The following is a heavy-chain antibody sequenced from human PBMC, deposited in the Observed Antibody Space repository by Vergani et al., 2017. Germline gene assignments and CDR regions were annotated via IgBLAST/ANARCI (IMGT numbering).Heavy chain of an antibody. CDR3: ARVIGPDYYYMDV. CDR1: GGTFSSYT. CDR2: IIPILGIA. Sequence: QVQLVQSGAEVKKPGSSVKVSCKASGGTFSSYTISWVRQAPGQGLEWMGRIIPILGIANYAQKFQGRVTITADKSTSTAYMELSSLRSEDTAVYYCARVIGPDYYYMDVWGKGTTVTVSS. J-gene: IGHJ6*03. V-gene: IGHV1-69*02.